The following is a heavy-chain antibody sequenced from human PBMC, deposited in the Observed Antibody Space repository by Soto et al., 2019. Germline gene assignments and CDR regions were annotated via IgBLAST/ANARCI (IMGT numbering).Heavy chain of an antibody. D-gene: IGHD2-2*01. CDR1: GFPFNSYA. Sequence: PGGSLHPSCAASGFPFNSYAMNWVRPAPGKGLAWVSAIGTDGNTYYANSVKGRFTISRDNSRTTLYLQMNSLRVEDTALYYCVRKYPGTRPFDYWGQGTLVTVSS. V-gene: IGHV3-23*01. CDR3: VRKYPGTRPFDY. CDR2: IGTDGNT. J-gene: IGHJ4*01.